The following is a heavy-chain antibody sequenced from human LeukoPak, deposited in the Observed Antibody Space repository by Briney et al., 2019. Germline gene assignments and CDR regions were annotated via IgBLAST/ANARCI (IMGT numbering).Heavy chain of an antibody. D-gene: IGHD2-15*01. CDR3: AKIGLGWWSDYDDY. CDR2: ISDSGGST. J-gene: IGHJ4*02. V-gene: IGHV3-23*01. Sequence: GGTLRLSCAASGFTFSSYGMTWVRQAPGKGLEWVSAISDSGGSTYYADSVKGRFTISRDNSKNTLYLQMNSLRAEDTAVYYCAKIGLGWWSDYDDYWGQGTLVTVSS. CDR1: GFTFSSYG.